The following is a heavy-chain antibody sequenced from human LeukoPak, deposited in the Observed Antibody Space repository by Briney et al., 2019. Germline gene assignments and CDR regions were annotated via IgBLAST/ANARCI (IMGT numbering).Heavy chain of an antibody. V-gene: IGHV3-30*03. CDR1: RFTFSNYG. Sequence: GGSLRLSCAASRFTFSNYGIHWVRQAPGKGLEWVAVISYDGGDKYYADSVKGRFTISRDNSKNTLYLQMNSLRAEDTAVYYCARDWAAYYYDSSGYYAADYWGQGTLVTVSS. J-gene: IGHJ4*02. CDR2: ISYDGGDK. D-gene: IGHD3-22*01. CDR3: ARDWAAYYYDSSGYYAADY.